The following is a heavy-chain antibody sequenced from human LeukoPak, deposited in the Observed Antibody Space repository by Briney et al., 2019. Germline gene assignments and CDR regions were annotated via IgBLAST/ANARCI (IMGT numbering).Heavy chain of an antibody. D-gene: IGHD3-3*01. CDR3: AREAIECDFWSGYGYYMDV. CDR2: IYYSVST. CDR1: GGSISSSSYN. V-gene: IGHV4-39*07. J-gene: IGHJ6*03. Sequence: SETLSLTCTVSGGSISSSSYNWGWIRQPPGRGLEWSGSIYYSVSTYYNPSLKSRVTISVATSKNHFSLKLSSVPAADTAVYYCAREAIECDFWSGYGYYMDVWGKGNTVTASS.